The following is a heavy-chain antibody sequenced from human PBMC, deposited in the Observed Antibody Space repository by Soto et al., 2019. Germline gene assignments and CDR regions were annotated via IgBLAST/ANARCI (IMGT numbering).Heavy chain of an antibody. CDR2: IKTDGSWT. Sequence: EVQLVESEGGLVQPGGSLRLSCAASGFTFSSYWMHWVRQAPGKGLVGVARIKTDGSWTDYADSVKGRFTISRDNAKNTLYLQMNSLRAEDTAVYYCARPNGTANSAFDVWGQGTMVTVSS. J-gene: IGHJ3*01. D-gene: IGHD2-21*02. V-gene: IGHV3-74*01. CDR3: ARPNGTANSAFDV. CDR1: GFTFSSYW.